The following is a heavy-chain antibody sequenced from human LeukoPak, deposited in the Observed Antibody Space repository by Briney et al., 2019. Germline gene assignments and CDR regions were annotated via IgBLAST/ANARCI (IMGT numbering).Heavy chain of an antibody. CDR3: AKAPVTSCRGAYCYPFDS. J-gene: IGHJ4*02. CDR2: VSGSDAGT. V-gene: IGHV3-23*01. D-gene: IGHD2-21*01. Sequence: GGSLRLSCAVSGFAFNTYTMTWVRQAPGKGLEWVSVVSGSDAGTYHADSVRGRFTISRDNSKNTLYLQMNSLRAEDAAVYFCAKAPVTSCRGAYCYPFDSWGQGTLVTVSS. CDR1: GFAFNTYT.